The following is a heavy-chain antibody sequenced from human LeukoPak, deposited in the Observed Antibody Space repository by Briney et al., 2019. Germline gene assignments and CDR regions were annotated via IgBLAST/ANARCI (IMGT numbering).Heavy chain of an antibody. V-gene: IGHV4-4*07. D-gene: IGHD1-26*01. CDR1: GGSFSTYY. J-gene: IGHJ6*03. CDR2: IYTSGAT. Sequence: PSETLSLTCTVSGGSFSTYYWSWIRQPAGEGLEWIGHIYTSGATNYNPSLKSRVTISVDTSKNQFSLKLRSVTAADTAVYYCARGVWERKSYYYYYMDVWGKGTTVTISS. CDR3: ARGVWERKSYYYYYMDV.